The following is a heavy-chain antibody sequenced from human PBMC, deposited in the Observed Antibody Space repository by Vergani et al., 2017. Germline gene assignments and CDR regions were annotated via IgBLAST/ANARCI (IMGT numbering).Heavy chain of an antibody. Sequence: QVQLVQSGAEVKKPGASVKVSCKASGYTFTSYGISWVRQAPGQGLEWMGWTSAYNGNTNYAQKLQGRVTMTTDTSTGTAYMERRSLRSDDTAVYYCARDLGGWSTYDAFDIWGQGTMVTVSS. CDR3: ARDLGGWSTYDAFDI. V-gene: IGHV1-18*01. CDR2: TSAYNGNT. D-gene: IGHD6-19*01. J-gene: IGHJ3*02. CDR1: GYTFTSYG.